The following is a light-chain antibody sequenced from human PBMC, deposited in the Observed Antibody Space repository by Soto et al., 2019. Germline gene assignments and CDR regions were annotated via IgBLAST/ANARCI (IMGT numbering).Light chain of an antibody. CDR3: QSRDRRLRGSI. V-gene: IGLV1-40*01. CDR2: GST. Sequence: QAVVTQPPLVSGAPGQRVTISCTGSSSNIGAGYDVHWYQQLPGTAPKLLIYGSTNRPSGVPDRFSGSKSGTSASLAITGLQVEDEADYYCQSRDRRLRGSIFGGGTKLTVL. CDR1: SSNIGAGYD. J-gene: IGLJ2*01.